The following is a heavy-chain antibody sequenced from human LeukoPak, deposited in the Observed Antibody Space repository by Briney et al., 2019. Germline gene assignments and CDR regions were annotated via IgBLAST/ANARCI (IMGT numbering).Heavy chain of an antibody. Sequence: SETLSLTCDVYGGSFSGYYWSWIRQPPGKGLEWIGEINHSGSTNYNPSLKSRVTISVDTSKNQFSLKLSSVTAADTAVYYCARGRIAARFGFLDTRAAFDTWGQGTMVTVSS. CDR1: GGSFSGYY. D-gene: IGHD6-6*01. CDR2: INHSGST. CDR3: ARGRIAARFGFLDTRAAFDT. V-gene: IGHV4-34*01. J-gene: IGHJ3*02.